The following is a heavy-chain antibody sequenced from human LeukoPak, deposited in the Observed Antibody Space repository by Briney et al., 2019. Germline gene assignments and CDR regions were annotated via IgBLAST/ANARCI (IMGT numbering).Heavy chain of an antibody. CDR2: INPSIGST. V-gene: IGHV1-46*01. CDR3: AISGNYFRPFDY. Sequence: ASVKVSCKASRYTFTIYYIHWVRQAPGQGLEWMGIINPSIGSTIYSQKFQGRVTMTRDTSTSTVYMELSSLKSEDTAVFYCAISGNYFRPFDYWGQGTLVTVSS. D-gene: IGHD1-26*01. J-gene: IGHJ4*02. CDR1: RYTFTIYY.